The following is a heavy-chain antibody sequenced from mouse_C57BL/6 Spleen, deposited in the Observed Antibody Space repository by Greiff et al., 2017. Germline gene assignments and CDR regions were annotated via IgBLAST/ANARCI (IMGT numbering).Heavy chain of an antibody. J-gene: IGHJ1*03. V-gene: IGHV6-6*01. CDR1: GFTFSDAW. CDR3: TKDYYGSSWGYFDV. D-gene: IGHD1-1*01. Sequence: EVMLVESGGGLVQPGGSMKLSCAASGFTFSDAWMDWVSQSPEKGLEWVAEIRNKANNHATYYAESVKGRFTISRTDSKSSVYLQMNSLRSEDTGIYYCTKDYYGSSWGYFDVWGTGTTVTVSS. CDR2: IRNKANNHAT.